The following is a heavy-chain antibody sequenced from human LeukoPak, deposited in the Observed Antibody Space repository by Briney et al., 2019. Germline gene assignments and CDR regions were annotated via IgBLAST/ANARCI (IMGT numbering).Heavy chain of an antibody. CDR1: GGSFSGYY. CDR3: ARDNGFGVVGYWFDP. CDR2: INHSGST. Sequence: SETLSLTCAVYGGSFSGYYWSWIRQPPGKGLEWIGEINHSGSTNYNPSLKSRVTISVDTSKNQFSLKLSSVTAADTAVYYCARDNGFGVVGYWFDPWGQGTLVTVSS. D-gene: IGHD3-3*01. V-gene: IGHV4-34*01. J-gene: IGHJ5*02.